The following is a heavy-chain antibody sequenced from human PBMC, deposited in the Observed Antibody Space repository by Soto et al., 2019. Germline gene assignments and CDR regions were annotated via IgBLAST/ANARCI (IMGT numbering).Heavy chain of an antibody. D-gene: IGHD2-2*01. V-gene: IGHV1-69*13. CDR3: ARVYSVVGDRHAGMDV. CDR2: IIPIFGTA. J-gene: IGHJ6*02. CDR1: GGTFSSYA. Sequence: SVKVSCKASGGTFSSYAISWVRQAPGQGLEWMGGIIPIFGTANYAQKFQGRVTITADESTSTAYMELSSLRSEDMAVYYCARVYSVVGDRHAGMDVWGQGTTVTVSS.